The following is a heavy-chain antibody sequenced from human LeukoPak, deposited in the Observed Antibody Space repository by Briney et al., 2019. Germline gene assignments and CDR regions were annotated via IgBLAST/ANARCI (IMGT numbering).Heavy chain of an antibody. CDR3: ARSSGWYWFDP. V-gene: IGHV4-4*07. CDR2: IYTSGST. CDR1: GGSISSYY. Sequence: ASETLFLTCTVSGGSISSYYWSWIRQPAGKGLEWIGRIYTSGSTYYNPSLKSRVTMSVDTSKNQFSLKLSSVTAADTAVYYCARSSGWYWFDPWGQGTLVTVSS. J-gene: IGHJ5*02. D-gene: IGHD6-19*01.